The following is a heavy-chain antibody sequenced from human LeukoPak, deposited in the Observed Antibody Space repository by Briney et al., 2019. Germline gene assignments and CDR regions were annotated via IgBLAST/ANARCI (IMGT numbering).Heavy chain of an antibody. Sequence: GGTLRLSCAASGFTFSSYGMSWVRQAPGKGLEWVSAISGSGGSTYYADSVKGRFTISRDNSKNTLYLQMNSLRVEDTAVYYCARDPGPYGDYMDVWGKGTTVTVSS. CDR2: ISGSGGST. J-gene: IGHJ6*03. CDR3: ARDPGPYGDYMDV. CDR1: GFTFSSYG. D-gene: IGHD1-1*01. V-gene: IGHV3-23*01.